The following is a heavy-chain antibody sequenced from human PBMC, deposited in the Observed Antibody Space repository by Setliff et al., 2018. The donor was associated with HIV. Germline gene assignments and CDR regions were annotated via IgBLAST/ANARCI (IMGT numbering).Heavy chain of an antibody. D-gene: IGHD2-2*01. Sequence: GESLKISCAASGFTFIDYALNWVRQAPGKGLEWVSSISSSSSYIYYADSMKGRSTISRDNARNSLYLEMNSLRAEDTAVYYCARSRSTRDAFDLWGQGTMVTVSS. CDR3: ARSRSTRDAFDL. V-gene: IGHV3-21*01. J-gene: IGHJ3*01. CDR1: GFTFIDYA. CDR2: ISSSSSYI.